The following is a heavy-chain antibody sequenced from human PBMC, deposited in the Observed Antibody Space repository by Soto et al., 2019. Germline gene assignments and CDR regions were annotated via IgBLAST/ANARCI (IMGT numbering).Heavy chain of an antibody. Sequence: GSLSLSCAASGFTFRSFTMNWVRQAPGKGLEWVSTISSNSAYIYYTDALRGRFTISRDNAKNSLHLQMNSLRAEDTAVYYCTRDASRDSSARGWFDPWGPGTLVTVSS. CDR2: ISSNSAYI. J-gene: IGHJ5*02. CDR3: TRDASRDSSARGWFDP. CDR1: GFTFRSFT. V-gene: IGHV3-21*01. D-gene: IGHD6-13*01.